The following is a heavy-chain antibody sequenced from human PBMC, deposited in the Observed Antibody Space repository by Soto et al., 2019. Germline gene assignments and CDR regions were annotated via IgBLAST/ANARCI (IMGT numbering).Heavy chain of an antibody. CDR1: GYTFTSYY. V-gene: IGHV1-46*01. Sequence: QLQLVQSGAAVKKPGASVMLSCKASGYTFTSYYMHWVRQAPGQGLEWMGIINPDGGSTRYAQKFQGRVTMTRDTSTSTFYMELSSLRSEDTAVYYCAKAPRGGVIITTYSAHIDYWGQGTLVTVSS. CDR3: AKAPRGGVIITTYSAHIDY. J-gene: IGHJ4*02. D-gene: IGHD3-3*01. CDR2: INPDGGST.